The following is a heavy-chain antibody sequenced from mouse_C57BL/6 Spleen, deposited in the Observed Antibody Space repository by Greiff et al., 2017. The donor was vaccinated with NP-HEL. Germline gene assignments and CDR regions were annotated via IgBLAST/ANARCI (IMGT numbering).Heavy chain of an antibody. CDR3: ARPYGSSYEYYFDY. V-gene: IGHV1-69*01. CDR2: IDPSDSYT. J-gene: IGHJ2*01. CDR1: GYTFTSYW. Sequence: QVQLQQPGAELVMPGASVKLSCKASGYTFTSYWMHWVKQRPGQGLEWIGEIDPSDSYTNYNQKFKGKSTLTVDKSSSTAYMQLSSLTSEDSAVYYCARPYGSSYEYYFDYWGQGTTLTVSS. D-gene: IGHD1-1*01.